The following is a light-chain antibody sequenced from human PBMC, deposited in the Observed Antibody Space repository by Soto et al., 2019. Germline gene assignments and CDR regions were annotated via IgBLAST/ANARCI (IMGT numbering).Light chain of an antibody. CDR1: SSDVGSYNL. CDR3: CSHAGSSTWV. V-gene: IGLV2-23*02. Sequence: QSALTQPASVSGSPGQSITISCTGTSSDVGSYNLVSWYQQQPGKAPKLMIYEVSKRPSGVSNRFSGSKSGNTASLTISGLQAEDEADYYCCSHAGSSTWVFGGGTKVTVL. J-gene: IGLJ3*02. CDR2: EVS.